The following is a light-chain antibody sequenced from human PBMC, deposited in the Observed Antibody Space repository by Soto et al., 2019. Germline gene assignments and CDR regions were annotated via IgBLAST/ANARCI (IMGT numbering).Light chain of an antibody. CDR3: QQRTNWPSPT. J-gene: IGKJ5*01. CDR1: QSVRSY. V-gene: IGKV3-11*01. CDR2: DAS. Sequence: EIVLTQSPATLSLSPGERATLSCRASQSVRSYLAWYQQKPGQAPRLLIHDASSRATGIPARFSGSGSGTDFTLTISSLEPEDFAVYYCQQRTNWPSPTFGQGTRLEIK.